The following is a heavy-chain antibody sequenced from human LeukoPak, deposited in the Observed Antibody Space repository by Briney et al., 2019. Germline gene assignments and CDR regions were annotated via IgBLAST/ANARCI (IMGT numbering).Heavy chain of an antibody. Sequence: GGSLRLSCAASGLTFSNAWMSWVRQAPGKGLEWVGRIKSKTDGGTTDYAAPVKGRFTISRDDSKNTLYLQMNSLKTEDTAVYYCTTDQLPSNYYYYYGMDVWGQGTTVTVSS. CDR1: GLTFSNAW. J-gene: IGHJ6*02. CDR2: IKSKTDGGTT. CDR3: TTDQLPSNYYYYYGMDV. D-gene: IGHD2-2*01. V-gene: IGHV3-15*01.